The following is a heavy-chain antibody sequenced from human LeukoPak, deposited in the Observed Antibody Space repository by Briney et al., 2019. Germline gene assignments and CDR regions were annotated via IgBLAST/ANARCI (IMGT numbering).Heavy chain of an antibody. Sequence: SETLSLTCTVSGGSISSHYWSWIRQPPGKGLEWIGNLYYNGSANHNPSLKSRVTISSDTSKNQFSLKLTSVTAADTAVYYCARAGGIRTAALDLDYWGQGTLVTVSS. CDR1: GGSISSHY. V-gene: IGHV4-59*11. CDR3: ARAGGIRTAALDLDY. D-gene: IGHD6-25*01. J-gene: IGHJ4*02. CDR2: LYYNGSA.